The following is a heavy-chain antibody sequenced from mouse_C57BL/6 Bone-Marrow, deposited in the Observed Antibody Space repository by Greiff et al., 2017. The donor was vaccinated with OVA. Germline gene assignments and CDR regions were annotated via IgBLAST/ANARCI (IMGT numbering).Heavy chain of an antibody. Sequence: QVPVKQSGAELAKPGASVKLSCKASGYTFTSYWLHWVKQRPGQGLEWLGYINPSSGYTKYNQKFKDKATLTADKSSSTAYMQRSSLTDEDSAVYYCARWYYAMDYWGQGTSVTVSS. J-gene: IGHJ4*01. CDR2: INPSSGYT. CDR1: GYTFTSYW. CDR3: ARWYYAMDY. V-gene: IGHV1-7*01.